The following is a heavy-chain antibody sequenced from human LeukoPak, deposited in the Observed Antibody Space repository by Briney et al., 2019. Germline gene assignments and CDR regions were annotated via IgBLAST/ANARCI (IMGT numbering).Heavy chain of an antibody. CDR1: GYTFTSYA. V-gene: IGHV1-69*04. D-gene: IGHD3-10*01. CDR2: IIXXXXXA. CDR3: TXRXXXXEPAXXSLVRGVLWRSDF. J-gene: IGHJ4*01. Sequence: SVKVSCKASGYTFTSYAMNWVRQAPGQGLEWMGRIIXXXXXAXYAQXFQGRVTITADKSTSTAYMELSSLRSEDTAVYYCTXRXXXXEPAXXSLVRGVLWRSDFWGHGTLVTVSS.